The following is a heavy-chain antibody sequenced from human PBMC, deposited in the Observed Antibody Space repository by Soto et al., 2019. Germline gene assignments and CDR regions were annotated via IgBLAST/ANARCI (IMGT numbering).Heavy chain of an antibody. J-gene: IGHJ6*02. CDR2: INSDGSST. D-gene: IGHD3-3*01. CDR1: GFTFSSYW. CDR3: ARAGLGYDFWSGYYTPADYGMCV. Sequence: GGSLRLSCAASGFTFSSYWMHWVRQAPGRGLVWVSRINSDGSSTSYADSVKGRFTISRDNAKNTLYLQMNSLRAEDTAVYYRARAGLGYDFWSGYYTPADYGMCVWGQGTTVTVSS. V-gene: IGHV3-74*01.